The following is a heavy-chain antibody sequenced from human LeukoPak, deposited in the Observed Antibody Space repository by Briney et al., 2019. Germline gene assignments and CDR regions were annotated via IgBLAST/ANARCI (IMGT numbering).Heavy chain of an antibody. D-gene: IGHD2-15*01. CDR3: AKNPGRGVVVVAATGSGTLYFDY. CDR2: IKNDGSET. J-gene: IGHJ4*02. CDR1: GFTFSSYW. V-gene: IGHV3-74*01. Sequence: GGSLRLSCAASGFTFSSYWMHWVRQAPGKGLMWVSRIKNDGSETSYADSVKGRFTISRDNSKNTLYLQMNSLRAEDTAVYYCAKNPGRGVVVVAATGSGTLYFDYWGQGTLVTVSS.